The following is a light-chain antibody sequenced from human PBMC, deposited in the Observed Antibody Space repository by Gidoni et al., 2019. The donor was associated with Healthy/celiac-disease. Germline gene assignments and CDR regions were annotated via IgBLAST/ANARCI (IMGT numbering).Light chain of an antibody. CDR2: AGS. CDR3: QQSYSTRGA. V-gene: IGKV1-39*01. CDR1: QSISSN. J-gene: IGKJ1*01. Sequence: DIQMTQSPSSLSASVGERSTITCRASQSISSNLNWYQQKPGRAPKRLIYAGSSLQSGVTSRFSGSGCGTEFTITISSMQPEDFATYYCQQSYSTRGAFGQGTKVEIK.